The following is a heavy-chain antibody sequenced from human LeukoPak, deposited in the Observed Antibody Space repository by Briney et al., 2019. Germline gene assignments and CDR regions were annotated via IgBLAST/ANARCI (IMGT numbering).Heavy chain of an antibody. Sequence: GGSLRLSCAASGFTFSDYYMSWIRQAPGKGLEWVAVISYDGSNKYYADSVKGRFTISRDNSKNTLYLQMNSLRAEDTAVYYCAKDITYEQLVGDIPYYYGMDVWGQGTTVTVSS. CDR3: AKDITYEQLVGDIPYYYGMDV. D-gene: IGHD6-13*01. CDR2: ISYDGSNK. J-gene: IGHJ6*02. V-gene: IGHV3-30*18. CDR1: GFTFSDYY.